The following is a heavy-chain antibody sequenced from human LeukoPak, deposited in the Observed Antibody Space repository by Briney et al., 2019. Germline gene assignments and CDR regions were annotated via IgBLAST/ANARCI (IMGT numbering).Heavy chain of an antibody. CDR3: ARDSCSGGGCHHWYFDL. CDR1: GYTFTGYY. CDR2: INPNSGAT. J-gene: IGHJ2*01. Sequence: GASVKVSCKASGYTFTGYYMHWVRQAPGQGLEWMGWINPNSGATNYAQKFQGRVTMTRDTSISTASMELSSLKPDDTAVYYCARDSCSGGGCHHWYFDLWGRGTLVTVSS. D-gene: IGHD2-15*01. V-gene: IGHV1-2*02.